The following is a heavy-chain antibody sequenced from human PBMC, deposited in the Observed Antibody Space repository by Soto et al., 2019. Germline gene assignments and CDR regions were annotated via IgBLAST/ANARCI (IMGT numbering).Heavy chain of an antibody. D-gene: IGHD3-3*01. Sequence: PGGSLRLSCAASGFTFSSYGMHWVRQAPGKGLEWVAVISYDGSNKYYADSVKGRFTISRDNSKNTLYLQMNSLRAEDTAVYYCAKDRYDFWSGHYGMDVWGQGTTVTVSS. CDR3: AKDRYDFWSGHYGMDV. V-gene: IGHV3-30*18. CDR2: ISYDGSNK. CDR1: GFTFSSYG. J-gene: IGHJ6*02.